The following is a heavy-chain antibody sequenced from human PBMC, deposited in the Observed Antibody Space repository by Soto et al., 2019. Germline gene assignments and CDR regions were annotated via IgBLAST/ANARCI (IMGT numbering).Heavy chain of an antibody. CDR3: AREGDFPLHINPYYYYGMDV. V-gene: IGHV1-69*08. J-gene: IGHJ6*02. CDR2: IIPILGIA. Sequence: QVQLVQSGAEVKKPGSSLKASSKASEGTFGGYTTTWVRQAPDQGLEWMGRIIPILGIANYAQKFQGRVTITADKSTSTAYMELSSLRSEDTAVYYCAREGDFPLHINPYYYYGMDVWGQGTTVTVSS. CDR1: EGTFGGYT. D-gene: IGHD3-3*01.